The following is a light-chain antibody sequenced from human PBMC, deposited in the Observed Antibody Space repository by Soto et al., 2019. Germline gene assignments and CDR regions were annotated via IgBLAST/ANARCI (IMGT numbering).Light chain of an antibody. CDR1: SGHSSYA. V-gene: IGLV4-69*01. CDR2: LNSDGSH. J-gene: IGLJ2*01. Sequence: QSVLTQSPSASASLGASVKLTCTLTSGHSSYAIAWHQQQPEKGPRYLMKLNSDGSHNKGDGIPDRFSGSSSGDERYLTISSLQSEDEADYYCQTWGTGIVVFGGGTKLTVL. CDR3: QTWGTGIVV.